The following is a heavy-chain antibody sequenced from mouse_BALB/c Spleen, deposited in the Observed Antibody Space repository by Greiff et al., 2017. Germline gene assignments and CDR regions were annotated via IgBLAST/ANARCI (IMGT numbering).Heavy chain of an antibody. CDR1: GDSITSGY. V-gene: IGHV3-8*02. CDR3: ARYYGYPYYFDY. J-gene: IGHJ2*01. CDR2: ISYSGST. Sequence: EVQLVESGPSLVKPSQTLSLTCSVTGDSITSGYWNWIRKFPGNKLEYMGYISYSGSTYYNPSLKSRISITRDTSKNQYYLQLNSVTTEDTATYYCARYYGYPYYFDYWGQGTTLTVSS. D-gene: IGHD1-2*01.